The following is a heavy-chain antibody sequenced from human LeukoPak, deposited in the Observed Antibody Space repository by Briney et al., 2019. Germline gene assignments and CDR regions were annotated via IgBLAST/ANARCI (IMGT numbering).Heavy chain of an antibody. CDR3: ANGRGWPPYYFDY. Sequence: GGSLRLSCAASGFTFSSYAMSWVRQAPGKGLEWVSGISAGGGSTYYADSVKGRFTISRDNSKNTLYLQTNSLRAEDTAVYYCANGRGWPPYYFDYWGQGTLVTVSS. D-gene: IGHD6-19*01. CDR1: GFTFSSYA. V-gene: IGHV3-23*01. CDR2: ISAGGGST. J-gene: IGHJ4*02.